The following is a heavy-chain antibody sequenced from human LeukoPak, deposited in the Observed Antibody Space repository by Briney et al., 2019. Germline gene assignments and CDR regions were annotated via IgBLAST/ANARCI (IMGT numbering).Heavy chain of an antibody. Sequence: GASVKVSCKASGHTFTSYGISWVPQAPGQGLEWMGWISAYNGNTNYAQKLQGRVTMTTDTSTSTAYMELRSLRSDDTAAYYCARDRGGIFGVVINLWFDPWGQGTLVTVSS. CDR2: ISAYNGNT. V-gene: IGHV1-18*01. CDR1: GHTFTSYG. J-gene: IGHJ5*02. D-gene: IGHD3-3*01. CDR3: ARDRGGIFGVVINLWFDP.